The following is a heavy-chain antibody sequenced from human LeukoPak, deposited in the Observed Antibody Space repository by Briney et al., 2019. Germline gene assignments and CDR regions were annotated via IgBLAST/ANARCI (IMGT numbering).Heavy chain of an antibody. V-gene: IGHV1-2*02. D-gene: IGHD1-26*01. J-gene: IGHJ4*01. Sequence: ASVKVSCKASGYTFTAYNIHWVRQAPGQGLEWMGWINPNSGGTKFAQKFQGRVTMTRDTSISTAYMELFSLTSDDTAVYYCARPGYSGNYPIDYWGHGTLVTVSS. CDR3: ARPGYSGNYPIDY. CDR2: INPNSGGT. CDR1: GYTFTAYN.